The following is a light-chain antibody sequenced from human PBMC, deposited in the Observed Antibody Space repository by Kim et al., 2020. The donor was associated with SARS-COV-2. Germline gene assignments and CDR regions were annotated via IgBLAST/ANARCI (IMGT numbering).Light chain of an antibody. CDR1: EDISIY. J-gene: IGKJ4*01. CDR2: DAS. Sequence: DIQMIQSPSSLSASVGDRVTITCQASEDISIYLNWYQQKPGKAPKLLINDASKLETGVPSRFTGSGSGTSFTFTVSSLQPEDIATYYCQQYKSIPAFGVGTKVDIK. CDR3: QQYKSIPA. V-gene: IGKV1-33*01.